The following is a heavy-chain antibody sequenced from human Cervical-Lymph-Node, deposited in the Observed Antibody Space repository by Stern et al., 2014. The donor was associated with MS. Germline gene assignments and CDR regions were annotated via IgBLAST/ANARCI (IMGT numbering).Heavy chain of an antibody. CDR1: GFTFSSYG. CDR2: ISYDGSNK. D-gene: IGHD6-6*01. Sequence: MKLVESGGGVVQPGRSLRLSCAASGFTFSSYGMHWVRQAPGKGLEWVAVISYDGSNKYYADSVKGRFTISRDNSKNTLYLQMNSLRAEDTAVYYCAKSSSPSHYYYYGMDVWGQGTTVTVSS. CDR3: AKSSSPSHYYYYGMDV. V-gene: IGHV3-30*18. J-gene: IGHJ6*02.